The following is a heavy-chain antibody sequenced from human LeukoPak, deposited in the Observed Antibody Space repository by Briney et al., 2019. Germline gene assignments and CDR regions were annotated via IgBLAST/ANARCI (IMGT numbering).Heavy chain of an antibody. J-gene: IGHJ5*02. CDR2: IYHTGST. D-gene: IGHD1-14*01. CDR3: AKGGPEASAGLSWFDP. CDR1: GASISISAYY. V-gene: IGHV4-39*07. Sequence: SETLSLTCNVSGASISISAYYWVWIRQPPGKGLEWIGSIYHTGSTYYNPSLKSRVTISVDTSTNQVSLQLSSVTAADTAVYYCAKGGPEASAGLSWFDPWGQGTLVTVSS.